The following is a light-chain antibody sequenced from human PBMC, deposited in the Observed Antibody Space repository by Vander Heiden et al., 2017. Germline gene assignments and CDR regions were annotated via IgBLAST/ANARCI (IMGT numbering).Light chain of an antibody. CDR1: QRVSSD. CDR2: DAS. V-gene: IGKV3-15*01. J-gene: IGKJ2*01. CDR3: QQYNDWPPYT. Sequence: EIVMTQSPDTLSVSPGERVTLSCRASQRVSSDLAWYQQKPGQAPRLLIYDASTRATGIPARFSGSGSETEFTLTISSLQSEDFAVYYCQQYNDWPPYTFGQGTKLEIK.